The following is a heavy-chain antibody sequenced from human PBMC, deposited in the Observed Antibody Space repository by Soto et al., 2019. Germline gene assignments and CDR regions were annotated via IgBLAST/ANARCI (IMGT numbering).Heavy chain of an antibody. V-gene: IGHV1-18*01. Sequence: ASVKVSCKASGYIFTTYGISWVRQAPGQGLEWMGWISTYNGNTNYAQKLQGRVTMTTDTSTSTAYMELRSLRSDDTAVYYCARDLRKTGTTNLFDPWGQGTLVTVSS. CDR2: ISTYNGNT. CDR3: ARDLRKTGTTNLFDP. D-gene: IGHD1-1*01. J-gene: IGHJ5*02. CDR1: GYIFTTYG.